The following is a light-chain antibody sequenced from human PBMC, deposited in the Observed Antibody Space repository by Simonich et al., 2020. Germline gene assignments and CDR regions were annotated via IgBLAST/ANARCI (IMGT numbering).Light chain of an antibody. CDR2: EVS. CDR1: SSDVGVYNY. J-gene: IGLJ3*02. CDR3: SSYAGSNNLRV. Sequence: QSALTQPPSASGSPGQSVTISCTGTSSDVGVYNYVSWYQQHPGKAPKLMIYEVSKRPSGDPDRFSGSKSGNTASLTVSGLQAEDEADYYCSSYAGSNNLRVFGGGTKLTVL. V-gene: IGLV2-8*01.